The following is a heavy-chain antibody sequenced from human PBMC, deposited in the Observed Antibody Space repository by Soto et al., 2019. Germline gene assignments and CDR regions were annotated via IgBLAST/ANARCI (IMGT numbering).Heavy chain of an antibody. CDR3: ARGAVAAGGTLGS. CDR1: GGSFNSYT. CDR2: IIPVLGVA. D-gene: IGHD6-13*01. J-gene: IGHJ4*02. Sequence: QVQLVQSGAEVKKPGSSVKVSCKASGGSFNSYTFSWVRQAPGQGPEWMGRIIPVLGVANYAQTFQGRVTITADKSTSTVYMDLNSLGCEDPAVYYCARGAVAAGGTLGSWGQGTLVTVSS. V-gene: IGHV1-69*02.